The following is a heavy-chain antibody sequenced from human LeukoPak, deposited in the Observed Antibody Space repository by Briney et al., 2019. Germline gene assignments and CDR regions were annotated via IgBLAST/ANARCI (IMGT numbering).Heavy chain of an antibody. CDR1: GFTFSIFW. CDR2: INSDGSST. Sequence: GGSLRLSCAASGFTFSIFWMHWVRRAPGKGPVWVSRINSDGSSTDYADSVKGRFTISRDNAKNTLYLQMNSLRAEDTAVYYCARVRMEAAAGPLFDYWGQGTLVTVSS. CDR3: ARVRMEAAAGPLFDY. V-gene: IGHV3-74*01. D-gene: IGHD6-13*01. J-gene: IGHJ4*02.